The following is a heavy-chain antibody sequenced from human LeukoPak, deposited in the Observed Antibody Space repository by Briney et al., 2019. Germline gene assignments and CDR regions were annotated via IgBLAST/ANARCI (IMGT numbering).Heavy chain of an antibody. CDR3: AHSVLISKYDFWSGPGV. CDR2: IYWNDDK. Sequence: SGPTRVNPTQTLTLTCTFSGFSLSTSVVGVGWIRQPPGKALEWLALIYWNDDKRYSPSLKSRLTITKDTSKNQVVLTMTNMDPVDTATYYCAHSVLISKYDFWSGPGVWGQGTTVTVSS. CDR1: GFSLSTSVVG. J-gene: IGHJ6*02. D-gene: IGHD3-3*01. V-gene: IGHV2-5*01.